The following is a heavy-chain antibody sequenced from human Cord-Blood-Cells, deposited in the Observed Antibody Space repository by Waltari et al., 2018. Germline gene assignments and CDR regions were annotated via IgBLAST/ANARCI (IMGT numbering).Heavy chain of an antibody. J-gene: IGHJ3*02. D-gene: IGHD6-6*01. V-gene: IGHV4-39*01. CDR3: AREVYKEYSSSSYAFDI. CDR1: GGSISSSSYY. CDR2: IYYSVST. Sequence: QLQLQESGPGLVKPSETLSLTCTVSGGSISSSSYYWGWIRPPPGKGLEWFGSIYYSVSTYYNPSLKSRVTISVDTSKNQFSLKLSSVTAADTAVYYCAREVYKEYSSSSYAFDIWGQGTMVTVSS.